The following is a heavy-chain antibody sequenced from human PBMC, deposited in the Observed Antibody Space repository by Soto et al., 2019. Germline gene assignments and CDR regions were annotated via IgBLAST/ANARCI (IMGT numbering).Heavy chain of an antibody. CDR3: ARDSGGNFYGTGRSAPRPRYHCYYMDV. V-gene: IGHV4-31*03. Sequence: QVQLQETGPGLVQPSQTLSLTCTVSGGSISSGGYYWSWIRQRPGQGLEWIGHIFYSGITEYNASLESRVAISVEPSKTHCSLRRTPVTAADTAVYYCARDSGGNFYGTGRSAPRPRYHCYYMDVWGSGTGVTVSS. J-gene: IGHJ6*04. CDR2: IFYSGIT. D-gene: IGHD3-10*01. CDR1: GGSISSGGYY.